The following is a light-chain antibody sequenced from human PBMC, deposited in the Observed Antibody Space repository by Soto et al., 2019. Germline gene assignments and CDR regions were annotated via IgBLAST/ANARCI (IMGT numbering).Light chain of an antibody. CDR1: SSNIGSNS. CDR2: DNH. CDR3: AAWDDSLHGVV. Sequence: QSVLTQPPSASGTPGQRVTISCSGSSSNIGSNSVNWYQQLPGTAPKLLIYDNHQRPSGVPDRFSGSRFGTSASLAISGLQSEDEADYYCAAWDDSLHGVVFGGGTKLTV. J-gene: IGLJ2*01. V-gene: IGLV1-44*01.